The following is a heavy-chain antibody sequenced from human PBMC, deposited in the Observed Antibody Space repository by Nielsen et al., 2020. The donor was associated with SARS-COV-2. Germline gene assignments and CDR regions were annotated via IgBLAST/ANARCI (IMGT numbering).Heavy chain of an antibody. J-gene: IGHJ2*01. Sequence: GGSLRLSCSASAFTFSDFYMSWIRQAPGKGLEWVSYISGSSSYTNYTDSVKSRFTISRDNAKNSLYLQMNSLSAEDTAVYYCARLGPTDWYFDLWGRGTLVNVFS. CDR1: AFTFSDFY. CDR3: ARLGPTDWYFDL. CDR2: ISGSSSYT. V-gene: IGHV3-11*03. D-gene: IGHD3-16*01.